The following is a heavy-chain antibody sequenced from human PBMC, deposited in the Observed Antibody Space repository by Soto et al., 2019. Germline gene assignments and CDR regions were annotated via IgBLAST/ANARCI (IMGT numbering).Heavy chain of an antibody. V-gene: IGHV4-39*01. Sequence: QLQLQESGPGLVKPSETLSLTCTVSGGSISSSSYYWGWIRQPPGKGLEWIGSIYYSVSTYYNPSLKSRVTISVDTSKNQFSLKLSSVTAADTAVYYCARLGSHRTYYYYYYYMDVWGKGTTVTVSS. CDR1: GGSISSSSYY. J-gene: IGHJ6*03. CDR3: ARLGSHRTYYYYYYYMDV. CDR2: IYYSVST.